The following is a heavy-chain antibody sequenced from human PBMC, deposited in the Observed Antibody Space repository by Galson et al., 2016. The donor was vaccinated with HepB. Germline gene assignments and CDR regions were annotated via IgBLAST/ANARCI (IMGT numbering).Heavy chain of an antibody. CDR1: GGSVSSGSYY. V-gene: IGHV4-61*01. CDR2: IYYSGST. J-gene: IGHJ3*02. D-gene: IGHD6-13*01. Sequence: ETLSLTCTVSGGSVSSGSYYWSWIRQPPGKGLEWIGYIYYSGSTNYNSSLKSRVTISVDTSKNQFSLKLTSVTAADTAVYYCARDEQLGTFDIWGQGTMVTVSS. CDR3: ARDEQLGTFDI.